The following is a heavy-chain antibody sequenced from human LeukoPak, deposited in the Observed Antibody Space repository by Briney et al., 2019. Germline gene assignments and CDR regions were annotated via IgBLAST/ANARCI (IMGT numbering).Heavy chain of an antibody. V-gene: IGHV3-9*01. CDR2: ITWGRDNL. D-gene: IGHD5-18*01. CDR1: GFIFDDYA. CDR3: ARYSYGPA. Sequence: QPGRSLRLSCAVSGFIFDDYAMHWVRQAPGKGLEWVSGITWGRDNLAYAASVKGRFTISRDNAKNSLYLQMNSLRAEDTAVYYCARYSYGPAWGQGTLVTVSS. J-gene: IGHJ5*02.